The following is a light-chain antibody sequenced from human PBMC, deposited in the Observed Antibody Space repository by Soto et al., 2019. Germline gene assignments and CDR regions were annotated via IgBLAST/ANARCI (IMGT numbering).Light chain of an antibody. J-gene: IGLJ2*01. V-gene: IGLV2-14*01. Sequence: QSVLTQPASVSGSPGQSITISCTGTSSDVGGYNYVSWSQQHPGKAPQLMIYEVSNRPSGVSSRFSGSKSGNTASLTISGLQAEDEADYYCSSYTSSNTVVFGGGTKLTVL. CDR1: SSDVGGYNY. CDR3: SSYTSSNTVV. CDR2: EVS.